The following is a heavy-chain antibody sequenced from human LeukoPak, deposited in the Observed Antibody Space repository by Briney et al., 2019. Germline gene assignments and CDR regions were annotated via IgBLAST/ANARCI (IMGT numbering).Heavy chain of an antibody. CDR3: ARGALRQQPDKRGAFDI. Sequence: ASVKISCKASGYTFIDYYMHWVQQAPGKGLEWMGLVDPEDGETIYAEKFQGRVTITADTSTDTAYMELSSLRSEDTAVYYCARGALRQQPDKRGAFDIWGQGTMVTVSS. CDR2: VDPEDGET. J-gene: IGHJ3*02. D-gene: IGHD6-13*01. CDR1: GYTFIDYY. V-gene: IGHV1-69-2*01.